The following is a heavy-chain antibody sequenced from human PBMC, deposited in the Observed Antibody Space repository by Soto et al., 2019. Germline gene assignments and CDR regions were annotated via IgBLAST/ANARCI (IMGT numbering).Heavy chain of an antibody. V-gene: IGHV4-59*08. CDR1: GDSISSYY. Sequence: SETLSLTCTVSGDSISSYYWSWIRQPPGKGLEWIGYIYFSGSTNYNPSLESRLTISVDTSKNQFSLKLSSVTATDPAVYYCARSIRRDGSRRGGIWGSYRPLDFYYYMDVWGKGTTVTVSS. D-gene: IGHD3-16*02. CDR3: ARSIRRDGSRRGGIWGSYRPLDFYYYMDV. CDR2: IYFSGST. J-gene: IGHJ6*03.